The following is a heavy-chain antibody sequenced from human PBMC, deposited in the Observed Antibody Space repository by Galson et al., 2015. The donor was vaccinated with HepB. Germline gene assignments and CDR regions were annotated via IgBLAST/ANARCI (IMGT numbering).Heavy chain of an antibody. D-gene: IGHD2-15*01. V-gene: IGHV1-2*02. CDR2: INPNSGGT. J-gene: IGHJ6*02. Sequence: SVKVSCKASGYTFTGYYMHWVRQAPGQGLEWMGWINPNSGGTNYAQKFQGRVTMTRDTSISTAYMELSRLRSDDTAVYYCARDSSGYCSGGSCCSRSRYYYYYGMDVWGQGTTVTVSS. CDR1: GYTFTGYY. CDR3: ARDSSGYCSGGSCCSRSRYYYYYGMDV.